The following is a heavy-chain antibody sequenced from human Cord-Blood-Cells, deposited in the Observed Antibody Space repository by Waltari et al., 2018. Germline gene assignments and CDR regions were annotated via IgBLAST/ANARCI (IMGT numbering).Heavy chain of an antibody. J-gene: IGHJ4*02. V-gene: IGHV1-69*01. Sequence: QVQLVQSGAEGKKPGSSVKVSCKASGGTFSSSAISWVRQAPGQGLEWMGGIIPIFGTANYAQKFQGRVTITADESTSTAYMELSSLRSEDTAVYYCAGSYCSGTSCYFDYWGQGTLVTVSS. CDR3: AGSYCSGTSCYFDY. CDR2: IIPIFGTA. CDR1: GGTFSSSA. D-gene: IGHD2-2*01.